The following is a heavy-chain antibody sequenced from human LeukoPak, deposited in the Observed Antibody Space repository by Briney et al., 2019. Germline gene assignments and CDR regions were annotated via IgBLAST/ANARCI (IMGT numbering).Heavy chain of an antibody. J-gene: IGHJ4*02. CDR1: GGSFSGYY. CDR3: ARRDGGTAVDY. D-gene: IGHD4-23*01. Sequence: PSETLSLTCAVYGGSFSGYYWSWIRQPPGKGLEWIEEINHSGSTNYNPSLKSRVTISVDTSKNQFSLKLSSVTAADTAVYYCARRDGGTAVDYWGQGTLVTVSS. CDR2: INHSGST. V-gene: IGHV4-34*01.